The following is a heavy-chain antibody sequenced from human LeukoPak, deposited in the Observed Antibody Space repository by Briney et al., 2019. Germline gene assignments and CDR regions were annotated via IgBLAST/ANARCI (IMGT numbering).Heavy chain of an antibody. V-gene: IGHV3-33*01. J-gene: IGHJ4*02. CDR2: IWYDGSNK. Sequence: GGSLRLSCAASGFTFSSYGMHWVRQAPGKGLEWVAVIWYDGSNKYYADSVKGRFTISRDNSKNTLYLQMNSLRAEDTAVYYCARADEGYCSSTSCYTKGFDYWGQGTLVTVSS. D-gene: IGHD2-2*02. CDR1: GFTFSSYG. CDR3: ARADEGYCSSTSCYTKGFDY.